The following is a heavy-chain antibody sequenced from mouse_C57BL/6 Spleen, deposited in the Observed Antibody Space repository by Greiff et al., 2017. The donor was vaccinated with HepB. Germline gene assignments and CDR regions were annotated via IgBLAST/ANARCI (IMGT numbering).Heavy chain of an antibody. CDR1: GYSITSGYY. Sequence: DVKLQESGPGLVKPSQSLSLTCSVTGYSITSGYYWNWIRQFPGNKLEWMGYISYDGSNNYNPSLKNRISITHDTSKNQFFLKLNSVTTEDTATYYCARDSPYYGSSYWYFDVWGTGTTVTVSS. D-gene: IGHD1-1*01. CDR3: ARDSPYYGSSYWYFDV. V-gene: IGHV3-6*01. J-gene: IGHJ1*03. CDR2: ISYDGSN.